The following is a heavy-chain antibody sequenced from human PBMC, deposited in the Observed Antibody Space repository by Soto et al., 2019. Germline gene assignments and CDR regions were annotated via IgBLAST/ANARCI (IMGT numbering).Heavy chain of an antibody. CDR1: GFTFSSYG. V-gene: IGHV3-30*03. D-gene: IGHD4-17*01. CDR2: ISYDGSNK. J-gene: IGHJ3*02. Sequence: QVQLVESGGGVVQPGWSLRLSCAASGFTFSSYGMHWVRQAPGKGLEWVAVISYDGSNKYYADSVKGRFTISRDNSKNTLYLQMNSLRAEDTAVYYCATATTLHAFDIWGQGTMVTVSS. CDR3: ATATTLHAFDI.